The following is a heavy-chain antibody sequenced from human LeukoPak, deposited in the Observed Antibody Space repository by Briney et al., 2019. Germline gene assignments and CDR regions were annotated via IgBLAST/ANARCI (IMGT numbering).Heavy chain of an antibody. CDR3: AKDGYYDSSAYYYVRYFDL. CDR2: MCGSGGST. Sequence: QPGGSLRLSCAASGFTFSIYGMSWVRQAPGRGLEWVSAMCGSGGSTYYADSVRVRFTISRANSKNTLYLQMNSLRAEDTAVYYCAKDGYYDSSAYYYVRYFDLWGRGTLVTVSS. CDR1: GFTFSIYG. D-gene: IGHD3-22*01. J-gene: IGHJ2*01. V-gene: IGHV3-23*01.